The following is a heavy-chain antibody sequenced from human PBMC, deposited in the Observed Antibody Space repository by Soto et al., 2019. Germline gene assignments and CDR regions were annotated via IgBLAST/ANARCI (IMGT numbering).Heavy chain of an antibody. D-gene: IGHD3-10*01. CDR2: ISGFNGQT. CDR1: GNTFASHG. V-gene: IGHV1-18*01. CDR3: ARVDPRGVAVVRDY. J-gene: IGHJ4*02. Sequence: QVQLVQSGPEVKKPGASVKVSCKASGNTFASHGFSWVRQAPGQGLEWMGWISGFNGQTNYALKFQGRVTLTTDTSTRTGYMELRSLRSDDTAVYFCARVDPRGVAVVRDYWGQGTLVTVSS.